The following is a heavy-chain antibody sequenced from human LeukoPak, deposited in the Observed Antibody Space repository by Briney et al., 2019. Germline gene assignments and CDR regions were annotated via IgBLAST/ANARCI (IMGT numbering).Heavy chain of an antibody. CDR2: INPSGGST. J-gene: IGHJ4*02. D-gene: IGHD6-13*01. V-gene: IGHV1-46*01. CDR1: GYTFTSYY. CDR3: ARDWRNSSSWPALGGY. Sequence: ASVKVSCKASGYTFTSYYMHWVRQAPGQGLEWKGIINPSGGSTSYAQKFQGRVTMTRDTSTSTVYMELSSLRSEDTAVYYCARDWRNSSSWPALGGYWGQGTLVTVSS.